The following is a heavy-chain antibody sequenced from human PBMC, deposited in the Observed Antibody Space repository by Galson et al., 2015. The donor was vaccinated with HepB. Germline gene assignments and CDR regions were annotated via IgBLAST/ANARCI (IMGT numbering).Heavy chain of an antibody. Sequence: SLRLSCAGSGLMFDDYAMHWVRQGPGKGLEWVSGMSWTSFGAGYADSVKGRFTILRDNAKNSLVLQMNSLTTDDTAVYFCATGSSERYYHESSGYFGHWGQGTPVTVSS. CDR3: ATGSSERYYHESSGYFGH. J-gene: IGHJ4*02. CDR2: MSWTSFGA. CDR1: GLMFDDYA. V-gene: IGHV3-9*01. D-gene: IGHD3-22*01.